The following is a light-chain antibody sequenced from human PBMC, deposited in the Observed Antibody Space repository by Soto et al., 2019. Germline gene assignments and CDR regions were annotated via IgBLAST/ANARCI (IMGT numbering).Light chain of an antibody. J-gene: IGLJ3*02. CDR1: SSGVGAYKY. CDR2: GVS. CDR3: ASFAGSSNVV. Sequence: QSALTQPHSASGSPGQSVTISCTGTSSGVGAYKYVSWYQHHPGKGPKVLIYGVSKQPSGVPDRFSGPKSGNTASLTVSGLQAEDEADYYCASFAGSSNVVFGGGTKLTVL. V-gene: IGLV2-8*01.